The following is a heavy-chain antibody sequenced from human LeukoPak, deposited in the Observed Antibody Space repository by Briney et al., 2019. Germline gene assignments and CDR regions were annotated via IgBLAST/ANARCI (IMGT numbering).Heavy chain of an antibody. V-gene: IGHV3-23*01. J-gene: IGHJ3*02. CDR1: GFTFSSYS. Sequence: GGSLRLSCAASGFTFSSYSMNWVRQVPGKGLEWVSAISGSGDSTYYADSVKGRFTISRDNSKNTLYLQMNSLRAEDTAVYYCAKTMGVILDAFDIWGQGTMVTVSS. CDR2: ISGSGDST. D-gene: IGHD3-16*02. CDR3: AKTMGVILDAFDI.